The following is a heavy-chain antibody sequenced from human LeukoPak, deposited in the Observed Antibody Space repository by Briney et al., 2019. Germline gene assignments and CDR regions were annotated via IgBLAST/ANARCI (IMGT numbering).Heavy chain of an antibody. CDR3: LRDEYRAWGS. Sequence: PGGSLRLSCAASGFTFDDYAMHWVRQAPGKGLEWVSGISWNSGSIGYADSVRGRFTISRDNAQNSLYLQMNNLRPEDTAVYYCLRDEYRAWGSWGQGTLVTVSS. V-gene: IGHV3-9*01. CDR1: GFTFDDYA. J-gene: IGHJ5*02. CDR2: ISWNSGSI. D-gene: IGHD3-16*01.